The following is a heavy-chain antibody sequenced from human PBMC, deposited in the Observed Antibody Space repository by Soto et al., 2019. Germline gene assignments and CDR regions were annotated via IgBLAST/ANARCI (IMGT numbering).Heavy chain of an antibody. D-gene: IGHD6-13*01. CDR1: GFTFSSYD. Sequence: PGGSLRLSCAASGFTFSSYDIHWVRQAPGKGLEWVALISYDGNNKYYADSVKGRFTISRDNSKNTLYLQMNSLRAEDTAVYYCAKWEQQGNYYYYYGMDVWGQGTTVTVSS. V-gene: IGHV3-30*18. CDR3: AKWEQQGNYYYYYGMDV. CDR2: ISYDGNNK. J-gene: IGHJ6*02.